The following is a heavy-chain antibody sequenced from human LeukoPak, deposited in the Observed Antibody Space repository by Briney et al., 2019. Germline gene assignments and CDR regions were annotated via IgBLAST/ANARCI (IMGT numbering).Heavy chain of an antibody. D-gene: IGHD5-24*01. V-gene: IGHV4-34*01. Sequence: PSETLSLTYAVYGGSFSGYYWSWIRQPPGKGLERIGEINHSGSTNYNPSLKSRVTISVDTSKNQFSLKLSSVTAADTAVYYCARGRRDGYKIRRYYFDYWGRGTLVTVSS. CDR1: GGSFSGYY. CDR2: INHSGST. J-gene: IGHJ4*02. CDR3: ARGRRDGYKIRRYYFDY.